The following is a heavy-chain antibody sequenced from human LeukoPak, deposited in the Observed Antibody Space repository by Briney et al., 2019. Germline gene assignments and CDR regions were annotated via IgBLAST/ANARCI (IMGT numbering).Heavy chain of an antibody. D-gene: IGHD6-19*01. CDR3: ATGYSSGWYLFDY. V-gene: IGHV4-59*01. CDR2: IYYSGST. CDR1: GGSFSGYY. J-gene: IGHJ4*02. Sequence: SETLSLTCAVYGGSFSGYYWSWIRQPPGKGLEWIGYIYYSGSTNYNPSLKSRVTISVDTSKNQFSLKLSSVTAADTAVYYCATGYSSGWYLFDYWGQGTLVTVSS.